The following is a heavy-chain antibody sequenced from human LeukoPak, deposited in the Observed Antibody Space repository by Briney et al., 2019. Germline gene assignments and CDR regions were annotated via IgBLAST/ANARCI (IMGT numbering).Heavy chain of an antibody. D-gene: IGHD3-22*01. Sequence: ASVKVSCKASGYTFTGYYMYWVRQAPGQGLEWMGWINPNSGGTNYAQKFQGRVTMTRDTSISTAYMELSRLRSDDTAVYYCARVTYYYDSSGYLSGRRYYFDYWGQGTLVTVSS. CDR2: INPNSGGT. V-gene: IGHV1-2*02. J-gene: IGHJ4*02. CDR3: ARVTYYYDSSGYLSGRRYYFDY. CDR1: GYTFTGYY.